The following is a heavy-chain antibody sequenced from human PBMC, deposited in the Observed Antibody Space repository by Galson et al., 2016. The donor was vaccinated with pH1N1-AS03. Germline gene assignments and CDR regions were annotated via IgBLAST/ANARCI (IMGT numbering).Heavy chain of an antibody. CDR3: AEDKDSYYGPDY. J-gene: IGHJ4*02. CDR1: GFKISTYA. V-gene: IGHV3-23*01. Sequence: SLRLSCAGSGFKISTYAINWVRQTPGKGLEWVTGISDSSRGGNIYYADSVKGRFTISRDTSKNTLYLQMNSLRDEDTAVYYCAEDKDSYYGPDYWGQGTLVTVSS. D-gene: IGHD1-26*01. CDR2: ISDSSRGGNI.